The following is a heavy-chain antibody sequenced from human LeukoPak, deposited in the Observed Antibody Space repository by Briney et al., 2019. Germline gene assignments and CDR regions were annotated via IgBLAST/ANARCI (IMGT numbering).Heavy chain of an antibody. CDR3: ASSSGSYYPFGY. V-gene: IGHV4-34*01. CDR2: INHSGST. J-gene: IGHJ4*02. CDR1: GGSFSGYY. D-gene: IGHD1-26*01. Sequence: SETLSLTCAVYGGSFSGYYWSWIRQPPGKGLEWIGEINHSGSTNYNPSLKSRVTISVDTSKNQFSLKLSSVTAADTAVYYCASSSGSYYPFGYWGQGTLVTVSS.